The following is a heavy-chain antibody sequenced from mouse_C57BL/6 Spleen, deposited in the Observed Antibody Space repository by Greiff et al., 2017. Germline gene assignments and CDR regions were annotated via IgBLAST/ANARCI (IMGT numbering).Heavy chain of an antibody. CDR1: GYTFTSYW. CDR3: ARGEIYYGNYAWFAY. CDR2: IDPSDSET. J-gene: IGHJ3*01. V-gene: IGHV1-52*01. D-gene: IGHD2-1*01. Sequence: QVHVKQPGAELVRPGSSVKLSCKASGYTFTSYWMHWVKQRPIQGLEWIGNIDPSDSETHYNQKFKDKATLTVDKSSSTAYMQLSSLTSEDSAVYYCARGEIYYGNYAWFAYWGQGTLVTVSA.